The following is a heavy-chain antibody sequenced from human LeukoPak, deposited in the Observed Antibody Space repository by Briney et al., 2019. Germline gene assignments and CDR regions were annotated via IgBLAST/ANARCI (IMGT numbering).Heavy chain of an antibody. CDR3: ARDNLAAIAGWGLDY. Sequence: SVKVSCKASGYTFTSYGISWVRQAPGKGLEWVGWISAYNGKTNYAQRFQGRVTMTTDTPTSTAYMELRSLRSDDMAVYYCARDNLAAIAGWGLDYWGQGTLVTVSS. J-gene: IGHJ4*02. CDR1: GYTFTSYG. V-gene: IGHV1-18*03. D-gene: IGHD2-15*01. CDR2: ISAYNGKT.